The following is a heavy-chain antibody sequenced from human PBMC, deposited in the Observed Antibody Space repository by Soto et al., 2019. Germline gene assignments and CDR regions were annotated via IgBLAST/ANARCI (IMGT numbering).Heavy chain of an antibody. CDR2: ISGSGDST. CDR1: GFTFSSYA. D-gene: IGHD5-18*01. V-gene: IGHV3-23*01. J-gene: IGHJ4*02. Sequence: EVQLLESGGGLVQPGGSLRLSCAASGFTFSSYAMSWVRQAPGKGLEWVSAISGSGDSTYDADFVKGRFSISIDDSKNTLYLQMNSLRTEDTAVYYCAKGIYSYGYNSFDYWSQGTLVTVS. CDR3: AKGIYSYGYNSFDY.